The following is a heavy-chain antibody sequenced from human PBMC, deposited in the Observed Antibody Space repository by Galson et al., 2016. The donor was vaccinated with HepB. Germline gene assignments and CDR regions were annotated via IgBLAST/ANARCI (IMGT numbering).Heavy chain of an antibody. CDR2: IHTDNGDA. Sequence: SVKVSCKVSGYTFTNYYISWVRQAPGQGLEWLGWIHTDNGDANYAHIVQGRVTMTTDTSTTTAYMELTSLRSDDTAVYYCARGHCTRTNSYWNFDHWGQGTLVTVSA. J-gene: IGHJ4*02. CDR1: GYTFTNYY. D-gene: IGHD2-2*01. V-gene: IGHV1-18*01. CDR3: ARGHCTRTNSYWNFDH.